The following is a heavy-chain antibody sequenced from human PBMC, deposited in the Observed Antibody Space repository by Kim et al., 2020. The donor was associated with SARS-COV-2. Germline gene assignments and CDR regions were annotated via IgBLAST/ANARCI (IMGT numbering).Heavy chain of an antibody. Sequence: GNGNTIYSQKFQGRVTVTTDTSASTAYMELSFRRSEDSAVYYCLGGFYFDYWGQGTLVTVSS. CDR2: GNGNT. CDR3: LGGFYFDY. D-gene: IGHD3-16*01. J-gene: IGHJ4*02. V-gene: IGHV1-3*01.